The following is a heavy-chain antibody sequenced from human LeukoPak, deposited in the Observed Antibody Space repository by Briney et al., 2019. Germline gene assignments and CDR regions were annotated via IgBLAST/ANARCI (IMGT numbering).Heavy chain of an antibody. Sequence: PSETLSLTCTVSGGSISSSSYYWGWIRQPPGKGLEWIGSIYYSGCTYYNPSLKSRVTISVDTSKNQFSPKLSSVTAADTAVYYCARGGSSSWYGDPVDYWGQGTLVTVSS. CDR2: IYYSGCT. CDR3: ARGGSSSWYGDPVDY. J-gene: IGHJ4*02. CDR1: GGSISSSSYY. V-gene: IGHV4-39*01. D-gene: IGHD6-13*01.